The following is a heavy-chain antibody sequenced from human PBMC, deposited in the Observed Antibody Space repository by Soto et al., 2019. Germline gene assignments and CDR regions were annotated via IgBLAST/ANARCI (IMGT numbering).Heavy chain of an antibody. D-gene: IGHD1-1*01. J-gene: IGHJ4*02. CDR1: GFSISSGYY. CDR2: IYRSGSS. Sequence: SETLSLTCDVSGFSISSGYYWSWVRQSPGKGLEWIGSIYRSGSSYHNPSLGSRLALSLDLSKNQFSLNLASVTAADTAMYYCAREKVGTTFFDNWGQGTQVTVSS. CDR3: AREKVGTTFFDN. V-gene: IGHV4-38-2*02.